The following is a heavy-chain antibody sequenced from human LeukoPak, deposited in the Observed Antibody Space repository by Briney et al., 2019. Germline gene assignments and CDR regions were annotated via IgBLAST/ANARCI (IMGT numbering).Heavy chain of an antibody. Sequence: GGSLRLSCAASEFTFSSYAMSWVRQAPGKGLEWVSAISDSGGSTYYADSVKGRFTVSRDNSKNTMYLQMNSLRAEDTAVYYCAKDRRACSSSSCYYRFDYCGQGTLVTVSS. CDR3: AKDRRACSSSSCYYRFDY. J-gene: IGHJ4*02. V-gene: IGHV3-23*01. D-gene: IGHD2-2*01. CDR2: ISDSGGST. CDR1: EFTFSSYA.